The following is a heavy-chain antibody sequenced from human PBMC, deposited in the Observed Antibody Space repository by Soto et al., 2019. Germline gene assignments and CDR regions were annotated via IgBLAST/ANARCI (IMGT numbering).Heavy chain of an antibody. D-gene: IGHD5-12*01. CDR3: AKGDNLGPKTGYAFDP. CDR1: GDSVYSNTAS. Sequence: SQTLSLTCAISGDSVYSNTASWNWIMQSPSRGLEWLGRTYFRSKCYNDYAVSVKSRIIINPDTSNNQFSLQLNSVTPEDTAVYFCAKGDNLGPKTGYAFDPWGQGIMVTVSS. CDR2: TYFRSKCYN. V-gene: IGHV6-1*01. J-gene: IGHJ5*02.